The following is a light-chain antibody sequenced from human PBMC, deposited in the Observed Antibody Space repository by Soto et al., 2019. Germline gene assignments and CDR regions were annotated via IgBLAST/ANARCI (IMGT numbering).Light chain of an antibody. V-gene: IGKV3-20*01. Sequence: EIVLTQSPGTLSLSPGERATLSCRASQSVSAGYFAWYQQKPGQAPRLLIYGASTRAAGIPARFSGSGSGTEFTLIISSLQSEDFAVYYCQQYGSSSGTFGQGTKVDIK. CDR2: GAS. J-gene: IGKJ1*01. CDR3: QQYGSSSGT. CDR1: QSVSAGY.